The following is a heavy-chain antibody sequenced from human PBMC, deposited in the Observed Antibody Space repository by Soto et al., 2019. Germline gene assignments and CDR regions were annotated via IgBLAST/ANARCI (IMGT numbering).Heavy chain of an antibody. CDR3: ASSPSYLEWSP. J-gene: IGHJ5*02. CDR2: IDPSDSYT. V-gene: IGHV5-10-1*01. Sequence: PWESLKISCKGSGYSFASYWISWVRQMPGKGLEWMGRIDPSDSYTNYSPSFQGHVTISADKSISTAYLQWSSLKASDTAMYYCASSPSYLEWSPWGQGTLVTIS. CDR1: GYSFASYW. D-gene: IGHD3-3*01.